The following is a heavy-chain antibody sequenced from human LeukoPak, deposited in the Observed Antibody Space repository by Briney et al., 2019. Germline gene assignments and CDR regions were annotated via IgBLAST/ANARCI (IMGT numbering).Heavy chain of an antibody. CDR1: GGSISTYY. J-gene: IGHJ6*03. CDR3: ARGLRDSRGYYGGICYSYYMDV. CDR2: IYSSGTT. V-gene: IGHV4-59*01. D-gene: IGHD3-22*01. Sequence: SETLSLTCTVSGGSISTYYWTWIRQTPGKRLEWIGYIYSSGTTNYNPSLKSRVTFSVDTSNNHFSLKMTSVTAADTAVYFCARGLRDSRGYYGGICYSYYMDVWGKGTTVTVSS.